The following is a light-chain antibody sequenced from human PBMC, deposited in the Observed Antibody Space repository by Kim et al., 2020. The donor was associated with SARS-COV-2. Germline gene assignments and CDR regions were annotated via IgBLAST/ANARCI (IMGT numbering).Light chain of an antibody. CDR1: HNVDIS. CDR2: DAA. V-gene: IGKV3-11*01. Sequence: PAESPTLSCRASHNVDISLAWYPQTPGHAPRLLIYDAAVRAAGIPDRFSGSGSGTDFTLTIGSLAPEDFAIYYCQQRGSWPPALSFGGGTKVDIK. J-gene: IGKJ4*01. CDR3: QQRGSWPPALS.